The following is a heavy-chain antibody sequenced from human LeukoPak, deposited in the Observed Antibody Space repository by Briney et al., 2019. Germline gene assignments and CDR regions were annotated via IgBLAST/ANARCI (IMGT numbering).Heavy chain of an antibody. J-gene: IGHJ3*02. CDR3: ARESDSSGYYYSDAFDI. D-gene: IGHD3-22*01. Sequence: GGSLRLSCAASGFTFDDYAMHWVRQAPGKGLEWVSGISWNSGSIGYADSVKGRFTISRDNAKNSLYLQMNSLRAEDTAVYYCARESDSSGYYYSDAFDIWGQGTMVTVSS. V-gene: IGHV3-9*01. CDR2: ISWNSGSI. CDR1: GFTFDDYA.